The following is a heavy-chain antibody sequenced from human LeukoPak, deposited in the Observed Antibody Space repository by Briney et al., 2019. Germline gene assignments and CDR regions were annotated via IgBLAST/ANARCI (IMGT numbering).Heavy chain of an antibody. CDR2: IYYSGST. J-gene: IGHJ6*03. V-gene: IGHV4-59*01. Sequence: SETLSLTCTVSGGSISSYYWSWIRQPPGKGLEWIGYIYYSGSTNYNPSLKSRVTISVDTSKNQFSLKLSAVTAADTAVYYCARDGIAAAGGYYYYYMDVWGKGTTVTISS. CDR1: GGSISSYY. CDR3: ARDGIAAAGGYYYYYMDV. D-gene: IGHD6-13*01.